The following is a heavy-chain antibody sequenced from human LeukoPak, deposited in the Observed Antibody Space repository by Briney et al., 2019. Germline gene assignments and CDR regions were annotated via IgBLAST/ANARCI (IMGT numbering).Heavy chain of an antibody. J-gene: IGHJ6*02. CDR1: GFTFSSYA. CDR2: ISGSGGST. D-gene: IGHD2-2*01. Sequence: PGGSLRLSCAASGFTFSSYAMSWVRQAPGKGLEWVSAISGSGGSTYYADSVKGRFTISRDNSKNTLYLQMNSLRAEDMAVYYCAKDRYCSSTSCWLGKYGMDVWGQGTTVTVSS. V-gene: IGHV3-23*01. CDR3: AKDRYCSSTSCWLGKYGMDV.